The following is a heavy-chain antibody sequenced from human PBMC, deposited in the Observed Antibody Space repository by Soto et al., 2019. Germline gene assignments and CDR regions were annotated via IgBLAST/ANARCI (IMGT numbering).Heavy chain of an antibody. J-gene: IGHJ4*02. CDR1: GYTFTSYY. Sequence: QVQLVQSGAEVKKPGASVKVSCKASGYTFTSYYMHWVRQAPGQGLEWMGIINPSGGSTSYAQKFQGRVTMTRDTSTSTVYMELSSLRSEDTAVYYCARDRWSFSGGSCPFDYWGQGTLVTVSS. V-gene: IGHV1-46*01. CDR2: INPSGGST. CDR3: ARDRWSFSGGSCPFDY. D-gene: IGHD2-15*01.